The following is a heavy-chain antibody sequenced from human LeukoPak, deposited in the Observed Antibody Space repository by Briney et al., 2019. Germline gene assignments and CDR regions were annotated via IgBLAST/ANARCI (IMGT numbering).Heavy chain of an antibody. J-gene: IGHJ4*02. Sequence: PGGSLRLSCAASGFTVSIDYMSWVRQAPGKGLEWVSVIYSGGRTYYADSVKGRFTISRDNSKNTLFLQMNSLRAEDTAVYYCARGMISISQPLYFDYWGQGTLVTVSS. CDR3: ARGMISISQPLYFDY. CDR2: IYSGGRT. CDR1: GFTVSIDY. V-gene: IGHV3-53*01. D-gene: IGHD3-9*01.